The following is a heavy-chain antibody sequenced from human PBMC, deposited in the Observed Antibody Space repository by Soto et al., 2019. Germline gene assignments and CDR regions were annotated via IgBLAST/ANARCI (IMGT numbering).Heavy chain of an antibody. V-gene: IGHV3-74*01. D-gene: IGHD5-12*01. CDR3: ARVPTGGYDWN. CDR1: GFTFSSYW. CDR2: INSDGRTT. Sequence: VQLVESGGGLVQPGGSLRLSCAASGFTFSSYWMHWVRQAPGKGLVWVSRINSDGRTTNYADPVKGRFTISRDNAKNTLSLQMNSLRAEDTAVYYCARVPTGGYDWNWGQGTLVTVSS. J-gene: IGHJ4*02.